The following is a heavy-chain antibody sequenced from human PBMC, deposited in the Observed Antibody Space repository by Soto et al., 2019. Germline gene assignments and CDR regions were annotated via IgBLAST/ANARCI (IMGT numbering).Heavy chain of an antibody. Sequence: GGSLRLSCAASGFTFTNAWMNWVRQAPGKGLEWVGRIKGKTDGGTTDYAAPVKGGFTISRDDSKNTLFLQMSSLKTDDTAVYYCTTDYGSGSYFSDYWGQGTLVTGSS. D-gene: IGHD3-10*01. J-gene: IGHJ4*02. CDR3: TTDYGSGSYFSDY. V-gene: IGHV3-15*07. CDR1: GFTFTNAW. CDR2: IKGKTDGGTT.